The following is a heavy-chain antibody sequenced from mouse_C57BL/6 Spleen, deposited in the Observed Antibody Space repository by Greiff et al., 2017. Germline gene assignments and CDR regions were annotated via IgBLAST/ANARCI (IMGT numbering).Heavy chain of an antibody. CDR1: GYTFTSYW. CDR3: ARRAGTDWYFDV. J-gene: IGHJ1*03. Sequence: QVQLQQPGAELVKPGASVKLSCKASGYTFTSYWMQWVKQRPGQGLEWIGEIDPSDSYTNYNQKFKGKATLTVDTSSSTAYMQRSSLTSEDSAVYYCARRAGTDWYFDVWGTGTTVTVSS. CDR2: IDPSDSYT. V-gene: IGHV1-50*01. D-gene: IGHD3-3*01.